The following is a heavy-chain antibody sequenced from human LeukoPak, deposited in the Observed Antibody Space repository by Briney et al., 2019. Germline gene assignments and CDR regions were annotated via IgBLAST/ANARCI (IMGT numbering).Heavy chain of an antibody. V-gene: IGHV3-7*01. D-gene: IGHD4-23*01. CDR2: IKQDGSEK. J-gene: IGHJ4*02. Sequence: PSETLSLTCAVYGGSFSGYYWSWIRQPPGKGLEWVANIKQDGSEKYYVDSVKGRFTISRDNAKNSLYLQMNSLRAEDTAVYYCARDGSLVVTHFDYWGQGTLVTVSS. CDR3: ARDGSLVVTHFDY. CDR1: GGSFSGYY.